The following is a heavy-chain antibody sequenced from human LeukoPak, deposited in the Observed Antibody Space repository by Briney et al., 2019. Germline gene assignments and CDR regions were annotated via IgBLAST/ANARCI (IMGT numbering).Heavy chain of an antibody. CDR3: ARGQLDSSWYGSYYYYGVDV. Sequence: PSETLSLTCAVYGGSFSGYYWSWIRQPPGKGLEWIGEINHSGSTNYNPSLKSRVTISVDTSKNQFSLKLSSVTAADTAVYYCARGQLDSSWYGSYYYYGVDVWGQGTTVTVSS. CDR2: INHSGST. J-gene: IGHJ6*02. V-gene: IGHV4-34*01. D-gene: IGHD6-13*01. CDR1: GGSFSGYY.